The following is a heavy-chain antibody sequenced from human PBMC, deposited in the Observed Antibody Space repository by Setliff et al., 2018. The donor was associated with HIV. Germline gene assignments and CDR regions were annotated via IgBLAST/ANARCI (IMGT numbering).Heavy chain of an antibody. V-gene: IGHV3-23*01. Sequence: GGSLRLSCAASEFTFNSYPMTWVRQAPGKGLEWVSSISGSGDDTQYVDSVKGRFTISRDNSKNTLYLQMSSLRADDTALYYCARDLRSSHGSPNYFDYWGRGALVTVSS. D-gene: IGHD2-15*01. J-gene: IGHJ4*02. CDR1: EFTFNSYP. CDR3: ARDLRSSHGSPNYFDY. CDR2: ISGSGDDT.